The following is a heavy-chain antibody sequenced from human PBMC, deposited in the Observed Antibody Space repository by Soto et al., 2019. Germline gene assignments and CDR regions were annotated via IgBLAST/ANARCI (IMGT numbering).Heavy chain of an antibody. Sequence: EVQLVESGGGLVQPGESLRLSCAASGFIFRNYLMSWVRQAPGRGLEWVANIKEDGRERCYVDSVNGRFTISRDNAKNSLYLEMTRPRADDTAIYYCAREKRANGYFDYWGQGTRVTVSS. D-gene: IGHD6-25*01. CDR3: AREKRANGYFDY. CDR2: IKEDGRER. J-gene: IGHJ4*02. V-gene: IGHV3-7*01. CDR1: GFIFRNYL.